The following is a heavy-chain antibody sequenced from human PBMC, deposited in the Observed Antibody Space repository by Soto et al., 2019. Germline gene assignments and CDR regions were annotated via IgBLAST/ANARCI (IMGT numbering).Heavy chain of an antibody. J-gene: IGHJ4*02. V-gene: IGHV3-33*01. Sequence: GGSLRLSCAASGFTFSSYGMHWVRQAPGKGLEWVAVIWYDGSNKYYADSVKGRFTISRDNSKNTLYLQMNSLRAEDTAVYYCARDSGAARPENIFDYWGLGALVTVSS. D-gene: IGHD6-6*01. CDR3: ARDSGAARPENIFDY. CDR2: IWYDGSNK. CDR1: GFTFSSYG.